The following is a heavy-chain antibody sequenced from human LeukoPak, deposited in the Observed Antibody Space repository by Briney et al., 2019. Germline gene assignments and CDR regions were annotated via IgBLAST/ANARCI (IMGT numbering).Heavy chain of an antibody. J-gene: IGHJ5*02. Sequence: GGSLRLSCAASGFAFSNTAMNWARQSPGRGLEWVSGISGGGESAVYADSVKGRFTISRDNSKNMLYLQMNSLRADDTAIYYCAKDGGQYSSGPEFDPRGQGALVTVSS. CDR3: AKDGGQYSSGPEFDP. D-gene: IGHD6-19*01. CDR2: ISGGGESA. V-gene: IGHV3-23*01. CDR1: GFAFSNTA.